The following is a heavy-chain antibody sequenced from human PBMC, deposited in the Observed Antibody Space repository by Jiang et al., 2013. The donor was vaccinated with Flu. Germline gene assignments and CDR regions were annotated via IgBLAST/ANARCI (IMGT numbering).Heavy chain of an antibody. CDR3: ARYSGPYFDNRGYYSF. J-gene: IGHJ3*01. D-gene: IGHD3-22*01. Sequence: SGAEVKKPGSSVRVSCKDSGGTLSNYAIAWVRQAPGQGLEWMGRIIPTVSRINYAQKFQGRVTLSADASTTTAYMELSSLRSEDTAVYYCARYSGPYFDNRGYYSF. V-gene: IGHV1-69*11. CDR2: IIPTVSRI. CDR1: GGTLSNYA.